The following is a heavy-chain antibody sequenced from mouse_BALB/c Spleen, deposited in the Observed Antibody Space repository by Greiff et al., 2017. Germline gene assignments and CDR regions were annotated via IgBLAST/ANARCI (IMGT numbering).Heavy chain of an antibody. Sequence: DVKLVESGPGLVKPSQSLSLTCTVTGYSITSDYAWNWIRQFPGNKLEWMGYISYSGSTSYNPSLKSRISITRDTSKNQFFLQLNSVTTEDTATYYCARWDDYDEGAMDYWGQGTSVTVSS. CDR1: GYSITSDYA. CDR2: ISYSGST. D-gene: IGHD2-4*01. CDR3: ARWDDYDEGAMDY. J-gene: IGHJ4*01. V-gene: IGHV3-2*02.